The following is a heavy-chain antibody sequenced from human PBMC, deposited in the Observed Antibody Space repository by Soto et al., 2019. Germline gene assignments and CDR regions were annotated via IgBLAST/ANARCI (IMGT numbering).Heavy chain of an antibody. J-gene: IGHJ4*02. CDR2: IIPLFGTT. CDR3: ARDGAGMGATSDY. D-gene: IGHD1-26*01. V-gene: IGHV1-69*12. CDR1: GGTFSSYT. Sequence: QVQLVQSGAEVKRPGSSVKVSCKASGGTFSSYTINWVRQAPGPGLEWMGGIIPLFGTTDYAEKFQGRVTITADESTSTAYMELTGLTSGDTAVYYCARDGAGMGATSDYWGQGTLVTVSS.